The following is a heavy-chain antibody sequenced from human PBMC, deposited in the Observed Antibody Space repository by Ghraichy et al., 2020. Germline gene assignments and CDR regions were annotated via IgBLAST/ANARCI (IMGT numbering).Heavy chain of an antibody. D-gene: IGHD6-19*01. Sequence: GGSLKLSCAASGFTFSSYAISWVRQAPGKGLQWVSTITGSGDNTYYADSVKGRFAISRDNSNNTLYLQMNSLRAEDTAVYYCAKVHPTTGRYLFDCWGHGTLVTISS. J-gene: IGHJ4*01. V-gene: IGHV3-23*01. CDR1: GFTFSSYA. CDR2: ITGSGDNT. CDR3: AKVHPTTGRYLFDC.